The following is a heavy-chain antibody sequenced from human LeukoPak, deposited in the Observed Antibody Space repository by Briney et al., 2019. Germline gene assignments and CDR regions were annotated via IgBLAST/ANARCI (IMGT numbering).Heavy chain of an antibody. V-gene: IGHV3-30*02. CDR2: IRYDGSNK. D-gene: IGHD3-16*02. Sequence: PGGSLRLSCAASGFTFSSYGMHWVRQAPGKGLEWVAFIRYDGSNKYYADSVKGRFTISRDNSKNTLYLQMNSLRAEDTAVYYCAKDEQDDYVWGSYRPDYWGQGTLVTVSS. J-gene: IGHJ4*02. CDR1: GFTFSSYG. CDR3: AKDEQDDYVWGSYRPDY.